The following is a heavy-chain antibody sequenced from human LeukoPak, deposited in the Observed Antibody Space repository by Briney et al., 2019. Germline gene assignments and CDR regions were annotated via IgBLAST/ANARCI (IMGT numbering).Heavy chain of an antibody. V-gene: IGHV3-30-3*01. J-gene: IGHJ4*02. Sequence: GGSLRLSCAASGFTFSSYAIHWVRQAPGKGLEWVAVISYDGSNKYYADSVKGRFTISRDNSKNTLYLQMNSLRAEDTAVYYCAKDSGNLYFDYWGQGTLVTVSS. CDR3: AKDSGNLYFDY. CDR1: GFTFSSYA. CDR2: ISYDGSNK. D-gene: IGHD1-26*01.